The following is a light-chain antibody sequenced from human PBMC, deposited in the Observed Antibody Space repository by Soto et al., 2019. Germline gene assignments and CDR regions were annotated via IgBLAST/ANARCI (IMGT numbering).Light chain of an antibody. J-gene: IGKJ3*01. CDR1: QDISNF. Sequence: DIQMTQSPSSLSASVGDRVTITCQASQDISNFLNWYQQKPGTAPKLLIYDASNLETGVPSRFSGSRSGTDFTFTISSLQTEDIATYYCQQYDNLPPFTFGPGTKVDIK. V-gene: IGKV1-33*01. CDR2: DAS. CDR3: QQYDNLPPFT.